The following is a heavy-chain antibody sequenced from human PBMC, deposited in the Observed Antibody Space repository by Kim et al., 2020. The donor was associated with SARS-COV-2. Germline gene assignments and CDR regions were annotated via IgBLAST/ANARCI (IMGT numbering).Heavy chain of an antibody. CDR1: GGSISSYY. CDR2: IYYSGST. V-gene: IGHV4-59*13. CDR3: ARGQPSSGYYYTSFDY. D-gene: IGHD3-22*01. Sequence: SETLSLTCTVSGGSISSYYWSWIRQPPGKGLEWIGYIYYSGSTNYNPSLKSRVTISVDTSKNQFSLKLSSVTAADTAVYYCARGQPSSGYYYTSFDYWGQGTLVTVSS. J-gene: IGHJ4*02.